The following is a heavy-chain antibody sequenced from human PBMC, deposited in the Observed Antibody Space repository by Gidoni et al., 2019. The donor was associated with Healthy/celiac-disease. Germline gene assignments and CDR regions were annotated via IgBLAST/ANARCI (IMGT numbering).Heavy chain of an antibody. D-gene: IGHD6-6*01. Sequence: QVQLQQWGAGLWKRSETLSLTCAGYGGSFSGYYWSWIRQPPGKGLEWIGEINHSGSTTYNPSLKRRVTISVDTSKNQFSLKLSSVTAADTAVYYCARDVRSPGYWGQGTLVTVSS. J-gene: IGHJ4*02. CDR1: GGSFSGYY. CDR3: ARDVRSPGY. V-gene: IGHV4-34*01. CDR2: INHSGST.